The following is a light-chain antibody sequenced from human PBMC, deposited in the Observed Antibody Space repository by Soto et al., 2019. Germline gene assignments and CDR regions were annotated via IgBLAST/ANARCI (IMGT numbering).Light chain of an antibody. CDR2: GAS. Sequence: EIVMTQSPATLSVSPGERATLSCRTSQSISTTLAWYQQRPGQAPRLLFYGASRRATSIPDRFTGSGSGTDFTLTISRLEPEDFAVYYCQQYVSSPWAFGQGTKVDIK. J-gene: IGKJ1*01. CDR1: QSISTT. V-gene: IGKV3-20*01. CDR3: QQYVSSPWA.